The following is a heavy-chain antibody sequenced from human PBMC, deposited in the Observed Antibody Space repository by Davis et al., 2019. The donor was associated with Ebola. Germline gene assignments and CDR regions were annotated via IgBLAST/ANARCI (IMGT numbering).Heavy chain of an antibody. J-gene: IGHJ5*02. Sequence: SVQVSCKASGGTFSDYPISWVRQAPGQGLEWMGGIIPIFGPASYAQKFQDRVTITADESTTTAYMELRSLTFDDTAVYYCARGKDTGWFGWFDPWGQGTLVTVSS. CDR3: ARGKDTGWFGWFDP. CDR1: GGTFSDYP. D-gene: IGHD3-10*01. CDR2: IIPIFGPA. V-gene: IGHV1-69*13.